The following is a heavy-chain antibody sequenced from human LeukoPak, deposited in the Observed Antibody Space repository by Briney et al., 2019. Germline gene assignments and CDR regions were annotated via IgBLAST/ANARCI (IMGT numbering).Heavy chain of an antibody. CDR1: GFTFSDYY. Sequence: PGGSLRLSCAASGFTFSDYYMSWIRQAPGKGLEWVSYISSSSSYTNYADSVKGRFTTSRDNAKNSLYLQMNSLRAEDTAVYYCARDGGAAAGTFEYYFDYWGQGTLVTVSS. CDR2: ISSSSSYT. CDR3: ARDGGAAAGTFEYYFDY. V-gene: IGHV3-11*06. J-gene: IGHJ4*02. D-gene: IGHD6-13*01.